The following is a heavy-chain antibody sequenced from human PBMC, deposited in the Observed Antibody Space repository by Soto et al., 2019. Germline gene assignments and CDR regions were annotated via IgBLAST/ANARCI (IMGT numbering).Heavy chain of an antibody. V-gene: IGHV4-59*01. CDR2: IFSSGIA. CDR3: ARGDQELDY. J-gene: IGHJ4*02. Sequence: PSETLSLTCTVSGDSINTYTWTWIRQPPGKGLEWIGYIFSSGIANYNPSLQSRLTMSVDTSNNVFSLRLNSVSAADTAVYYCARGDQELDYWGPGTLVTVSS. D-gene: IGHD1-1*01. CDR1: GDSINTYT.